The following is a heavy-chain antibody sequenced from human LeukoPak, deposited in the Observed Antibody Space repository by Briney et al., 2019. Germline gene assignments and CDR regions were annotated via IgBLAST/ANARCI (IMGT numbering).Heavy chain of an antibody. CDR3: ARDRQVGIAVV. CDR2: INPNSGGT. D-gene: IGHD6-19*01. CDR1: GYTFTGYY. Sequence: ASVTVSFTASGYTFTGYYMHWVRQAPGQGLEWMGWINPNSGGTNYAQKFQGWVTMTRDTSISTAYMELSRLRSDDTAVYYCARDRQVGIAVVWGQGTLVTVSS. J-gene: IGHJ4*02. V-gene: IGHV1-2*04.